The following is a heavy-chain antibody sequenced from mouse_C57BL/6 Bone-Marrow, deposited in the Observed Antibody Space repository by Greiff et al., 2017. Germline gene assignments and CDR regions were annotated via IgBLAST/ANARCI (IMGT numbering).Heavy chain of an antibody. CDR2: IYPRSGNT. Sequence: VKLVESGAELARPGASVKLSCKASGYTFTSYGISWVKQRTGQGLEWIGEIYPRSGNTYYNEKFKGKATLTADKSSSTAYMELRSLTSEDSAVYFCARNSNYPAWFAYWGQGTLVTVSA. CDR3: ARNSNYPAWFAY. J-gene: IGHJ3*01. V-gene: IGHV1-81*01. D-gene: IGHD2-5*01. CDR1: GYTFTSYG.